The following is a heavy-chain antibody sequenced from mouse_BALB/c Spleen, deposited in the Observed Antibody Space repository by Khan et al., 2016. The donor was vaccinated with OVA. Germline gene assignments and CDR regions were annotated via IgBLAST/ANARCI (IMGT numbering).Heavy chain of an antibody. Sequence: DLVKPGASVKLSCKASGYTFTSYWIYWIKQRPGEGLEWIGRLGPGSGSTYYNEMFKDKATLTVDTSSSTSYIQLSSLSSEDSAVYFFARSNYYGGSLYAMDYWGQGTSVTVSS. CDR3: ARSNYYGGSLYAMDY. V-gene: IGHV1S41*01. J-gene: IGHJ4*01. CDR1: GYTFTSYW. D-gene: IGHD1-1*01. CDR2: LGPGSGST.